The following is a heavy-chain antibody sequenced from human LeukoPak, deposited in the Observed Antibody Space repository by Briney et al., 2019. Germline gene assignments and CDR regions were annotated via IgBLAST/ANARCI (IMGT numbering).Heavy chain of an antibody. CDR3: ARDSLGPDAFDI. Sequence: SETLSLTCTVSGGSISSSRYYWGWIRQPPGKGLEWIGSMYYSGSTYYNPSLKSRVTISVDTSKNQFSLKLSSVTAADTAVYYCARDSLGPDAFDIWGQGTMVTVSS. D-gene: IGHD7-27*01. V-gene: IGHV4-39*07. J-gene: IGHJ3*02. CDR2: MYYSGST. CDR1: GGSISSSRYY.